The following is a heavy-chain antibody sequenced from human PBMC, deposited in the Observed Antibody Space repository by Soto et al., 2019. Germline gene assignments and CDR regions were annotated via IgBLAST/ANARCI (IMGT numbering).Heavy chain of an antibody. CDR2: IHYTGST. D-gene: IGHD3-9*01. Sequence: QVQLQESGPGLVKPSQTLSLTCIVSGGSISRVGYYWSWIRQHPGTGLEWIAYIHYTGSTYYNPSLKSGVTISVDTPQNQFSLKVNSVTAADTAVYYCAREIPGRTGCDLWGRGTLVTVTS. CDR1: GGSISRVGYY. J-gene: IGHJ2*01. V-gene: IGHV4-31*03. CDR3: AREIPGRTGCDL.